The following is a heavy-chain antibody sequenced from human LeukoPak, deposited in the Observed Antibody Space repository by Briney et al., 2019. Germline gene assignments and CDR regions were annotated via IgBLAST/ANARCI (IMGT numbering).Heavy chain of an antibody. Sequence: SETLSLTCAVYGGSFSGYYRSWIRQPPGKGLERIGEINHSGSTNYNPSLKSRVTISVDTSKNQFSLKLSSVTAADTAVYYCARGELRYFDWFYDAFDIWGQGTMVTVSS. J-gene: IGHJ3*02. CDR3: ARGELRYFDWFYDAFDI. V-gene: IGHV4-34*01. D-gene: IGHD3-9*01. CDR1: GGSFSGYY. CDR2: INHSGST.